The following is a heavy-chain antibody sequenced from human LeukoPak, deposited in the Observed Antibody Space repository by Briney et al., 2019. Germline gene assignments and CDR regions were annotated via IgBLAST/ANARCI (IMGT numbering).Heavy chain of an antibody. Sequence: ASVLVSCKASGYTFTSYYLHWVRQAPGQGLEWMGIISPSGGTTSYAQKFQGRLTMTRDTSTSTVYMELSSLRSEDTAVYYCARASVLTVFDYWGQGTLVTVSS. CDR1: GYTFTSYY. CDR2: ISPSGGTT. CDR3: ARASVLTVFDY. V-gene: IGHV1-46*01. D-gene: IGHD4-17*01. J-gene: IGHJ4*02.